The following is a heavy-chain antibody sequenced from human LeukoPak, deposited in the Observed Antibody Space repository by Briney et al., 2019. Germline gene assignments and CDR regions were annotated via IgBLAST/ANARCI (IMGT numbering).Heavy chain of an antibody. Sequence: SETLSLTCTVSGASVSSGSYYWSWIRQPPGKRLEWIGYIYYTGSTNYNPSLKSRLTISIDTSENQFSLKLSSVTAADTAVYYCARVLPDSYYYGMDVWGQGTTVTVSS. CDR3: ARVLPDSYYYGMDV. V-gene: IGHV4-61*01. CDR1: GASVSSGSYY. CDR2: IYYTGST. D-gene: IGHD3-3*01. J-gene: IGHJ6*02.